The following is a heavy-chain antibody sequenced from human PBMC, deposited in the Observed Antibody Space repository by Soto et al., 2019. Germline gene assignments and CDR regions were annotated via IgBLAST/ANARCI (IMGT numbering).Heavy chain of an antibody. Sequence: QLQLQESGPGLVKPSETLALTCAVSGDSVTSNHLWGWIRQFPGKGLQWIGSIYYSGRTHYNPSLESRVTISVVTSKNQFSLKLTSVTSADTAVYYCARHVDFADYIRWFDPWGQGTLVTVSS. J-gene: IGHJ5*02. CDR3: ARHVDFADYIRWFDP. CDR2: IYYSGRT. CDR1: GDSVTSNHL. D-gene: IGHD4-17*01. V-gene: IGHV4-39*01.